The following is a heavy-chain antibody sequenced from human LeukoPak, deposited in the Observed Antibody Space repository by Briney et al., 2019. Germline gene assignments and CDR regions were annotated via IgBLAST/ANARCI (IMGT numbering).Heavy chain of an antibody. D-gene: IGHD2-21*01. CDR3: ATSTYSVAAHIDY. CDR1: DNTFNIYW. J-gene: IGHJ4*02. CDR2: IFLDDSQI. V-gene: IGHV5-51*01. Sequence: GESLKISFKESDNTFNIYWIAWVRKMPGRGPEWKGIIFLDDSQIEYNPSFQGQITISPDKSVKTAYLQWDSLQTSDTALYYCATSTYSVAAHIDYWGQGTPVTVST.